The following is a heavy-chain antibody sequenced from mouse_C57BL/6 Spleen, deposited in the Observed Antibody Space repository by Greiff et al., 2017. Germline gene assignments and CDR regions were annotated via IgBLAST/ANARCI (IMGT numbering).Heavy chain of an antibody. J-gene: IGHJ1*03. CDR1: GYSFTSYY. Sequence: QVQLQQSGPELVKPGASVKISCKASGYSFTSYYIHWVKQRPGQGLEWIGWIYPGSGNTKYNEKFKGKATLTADTSSNTAYMQLSSLTSEDSAVYYCAYDYDHWYFDVWGTGTTVTVSS. CDR3: AYDYDHWYFDV. CDR2: IYPGSGNT. V-gene: IGHV1-66*01. D-gene: IGHD2-4*01.